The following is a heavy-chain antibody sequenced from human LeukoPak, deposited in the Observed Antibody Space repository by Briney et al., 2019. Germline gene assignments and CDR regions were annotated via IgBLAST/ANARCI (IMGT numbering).Heavy chain of an antibody. Sequence: GESLKISCKGSGYSFTSYWIGWVLQMPGKGLEWMVIIYPGDSDTRYSPSFQGQVTISADKSISTAYLQRSSLKASDTAMYYCARRAEMATYQFDYWGQGTLVTVSS. J-gene: IGHJ4*02. D-gene: IGHD5-24*01. V-gene: IGHV5-51*01. CDR1: GYSFTSYW. CDR2: IYPGDSDT. CDR3: ARRAEMATYQFDY.